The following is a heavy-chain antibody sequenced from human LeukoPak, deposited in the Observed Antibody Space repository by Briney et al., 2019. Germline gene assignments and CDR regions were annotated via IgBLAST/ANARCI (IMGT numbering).Heavy chain of an antibody. CDR2: IYHSGTT. CDR3: AGEGGWELLRRRFDF. Sequence: SETLSLTCNVSGGSISRTNHYWGWIRQPPGTGLEWIGNIYHSGTTNYNPSLKSRVTIPVDTSKNQFSLKLSSVTAADTAVYYCAGEGGWELLRRRFDFWGQGTLVTVSS. J-gene: IGHJ4*02. V-gene: IGHV4-39*07. D-gene: IGHD1-26*01. CDR1: GGSISRTNHY.